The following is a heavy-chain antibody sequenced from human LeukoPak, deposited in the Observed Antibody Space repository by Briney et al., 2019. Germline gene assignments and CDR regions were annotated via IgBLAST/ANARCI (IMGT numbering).Heavy chain of an antibody. CDR3: IAHFPYFYGFDV. D-gene: IGHD3-3*02. CDR2: IKSEGEGATT. CDR1: GFTIGTAW. J-gene: IGHJ6*04. V-gene: IGHV3-15*01. Sequence: GASLRLSCVSSGFTIGTAWMSWVRQAPGKGLEWLGHIKSEGEGATTDYAAPAKGRFAISRDDSKNMIYLQMSSLKIDDTAIYYCIAHFPYFYGFDVWGKGTTVTVSS.